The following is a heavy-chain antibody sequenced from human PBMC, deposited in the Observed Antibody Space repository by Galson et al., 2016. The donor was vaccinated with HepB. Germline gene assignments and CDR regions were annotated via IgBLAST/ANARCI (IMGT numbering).Heavy chain of an antibody. CDR2: IDWDDDK. V-gene: IGHV2-70*13. J-gene: IGHJ3*01. D-gene: IGHD3-9*01. CDR3: ARSIRVTGAFDF. Sequence: PALVKPTQTLTLTCSFSGFSLPDGGMCVSWVRQPPGKALEWLALIDWDDDKYYGESLKSRLNISKDTHKNQVVLRMTNMDPVDSATYYCARSIRVTGAFDFWGQGTKVTVSS. CDR1: GFSLPDGGMC.